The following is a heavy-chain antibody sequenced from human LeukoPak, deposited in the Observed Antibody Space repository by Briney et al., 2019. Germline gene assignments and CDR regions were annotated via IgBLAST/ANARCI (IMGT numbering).Heavy chain of an antibody. CDR1: GYTFTSYD. V-gene: IGHV1-8*03. Sequence: ASVKVSCKASGYTFTSYDINWVRQATGQGLEWMGWMNPNSGNTGYAQKFKGRVTITRNTSISTAYMELSSLRSEDTAVYYCARDVYCSSTTCSYYFDYWGQGTLVTVSS. J-gene: IGHJ4*02. D-gene: IGHD2-2*01. CDR2: MNPNSGNT. CDR3: ARDVYCSSTTCSYYFDY.